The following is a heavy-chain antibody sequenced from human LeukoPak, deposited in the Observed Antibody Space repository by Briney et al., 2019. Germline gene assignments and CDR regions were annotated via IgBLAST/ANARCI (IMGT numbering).Heavy chain of an antibody. CDR1: GFTFSSYW. CDR3: ARGVLGYSYGFDY. Sequence: GGSLRLSCEASGFTFSSYWMHWVRQVPGKGLVWVSRINSDGSSTSYADSVKGRFTISRHNSENTLYLQMNSLRGEDTAVYYCARGVLGYSYGFDYWGQGTLVTVSS. J-gene: IGHJ4*02. CDR2: INSDGSST. V-gene: IGHV3-74*01. D-gene: IGHD5-18*01.